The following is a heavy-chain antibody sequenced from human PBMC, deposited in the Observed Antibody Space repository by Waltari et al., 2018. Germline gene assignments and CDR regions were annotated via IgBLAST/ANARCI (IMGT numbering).Heavy chain of an antibody. J-gene: IGHJ4*02. CDR3: TTRPDNAY. CDR1: GFTFHNAW. D-gene: IGHD2-8*01. Sequence: EVQLVESGGGLVKPGGSLRLSCAASGFTFHNAWMSWVRQAPGKGLEWVGRIKSKVDGGTTDYAAPVRGRFTISRDDSKNTLYLQMNSLKIEDTAVYYCTTRPDNAYWGQGTLVTVSS. V-gene: IGHV3-15*01. CDR2: IKSKVDGGTT.